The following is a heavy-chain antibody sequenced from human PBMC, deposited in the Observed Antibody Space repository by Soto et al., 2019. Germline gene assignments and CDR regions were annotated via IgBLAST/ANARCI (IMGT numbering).Heavy chain of an antibody. Sequence: EVQLLESGGGLVQPGGSLRLSCVVSGFTFGSYAMSWVRQAPEKGPEWVAILGGNGFTTYYADSVKGRFTISRDKSKSTLFLQMNSLRADDTGVYYCAKALRPSLNFFSYMDVWGRGTSVTVSS. D-gene: IGHD2-2*01. CDR3: AKALRPSLNFFSYMDV. CDR2: LGGNGFTT. CDR1: GFTFGSYA. V-gene: IGHV3-23*01. J-gene: IGHJ6*03.